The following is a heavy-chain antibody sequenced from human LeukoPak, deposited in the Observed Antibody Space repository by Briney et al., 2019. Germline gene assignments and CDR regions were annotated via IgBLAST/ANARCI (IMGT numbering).Heavy chain of an antibody. CDR3: ATSYGSGSYDYFDY. Sequence: ASVKVSCKASGYTLTSYDINWVRQATGQGLEWMGGFDPEDGETIYAQKFQGRVTMTEDTSTDTAYMELSSLRSEDTAVYYCATSYGSGSYDYFDYWGQGTLVTVSS. D-gene: IGHD3-10*01. CDR1: GYTLTSYD. V-gene: IGHV1-24*01. J-gene: IGHJ4*02. CDR2: FDPEDGET.